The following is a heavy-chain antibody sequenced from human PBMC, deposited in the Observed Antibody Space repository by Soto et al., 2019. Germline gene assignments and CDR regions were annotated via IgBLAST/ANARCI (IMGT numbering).Heavy chain of an antibody. J-gene: IGHJ4*02. Sequence: GGSLRLSCAASGFSFSSYWMSWVRQAPGKGLEWVANIKEDGTEKYYVDSVKGRFTIFRDNAKNSLSLKMNSLRAEDTAVYYCARDTSITTSRPSGSLFAKYVQSVVPYMDYWGQGTLVTVSS. CDR2: IKEDGTEK. CDR1: GFSFSSYW. D-gene: IGHD5-12*01. CDR3: ARDTSITTSRPSGSLFAKYVQSVVPYMDY. V-gene: IGHV3-7*01.